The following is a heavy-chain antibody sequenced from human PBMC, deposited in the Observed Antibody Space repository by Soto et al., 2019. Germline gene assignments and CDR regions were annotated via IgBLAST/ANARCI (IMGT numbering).Heavy chain of an antibody. CDR3: VRRRSNYAT. CDR1: GFTFSDSW. D-gene: IGHD4-4*01. J-gene: IGHJ5*02. Sequence: EVQLVESGGGLVQPGGSLRLSCTASGFTFSDSWMTWVRQAPGKGLEWVARIKQDESEKKYADSVKGRFSISRDNAKNSMYLQMDSLRGEDTAVYYCVRRRSNYATWGQGPLVTVSS. V-gene: IGHV3-7*01. CDR2: IKQDESEK.